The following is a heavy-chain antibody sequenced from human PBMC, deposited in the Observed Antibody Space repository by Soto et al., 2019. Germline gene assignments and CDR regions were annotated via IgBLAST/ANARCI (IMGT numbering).Heavy chain of an antibody. Sequence: PGGSLRLSCAASGFTISTAMTWVRQAPGKGLEWVSSFSGDGVNTYYADSVKGRFTFSRDNSKNTVYLQMNSLRAEDTAVYYCAKDPRPGYSSGWYGSYFDYWGQGTLVTVSS. CDR2: FSGDGVNT. V-gene: IGHV3-23*01. CDR3: AKDPRPGYSSGWYGSYFDY. CDR1: GFTISTA. J-gene: IGHJ4*02. D-gene: IGHD6-19*01.